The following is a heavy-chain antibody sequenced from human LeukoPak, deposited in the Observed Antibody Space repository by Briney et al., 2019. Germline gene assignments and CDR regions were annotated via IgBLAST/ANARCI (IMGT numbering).Heavy chain of an antibody. Sequence: PGGSLRLSCAASGFTFSSYSMNWVRQAPGKGLEWVSYISSSSSTIYYADSVKGRFTISRDNSKNTLYLQMNSLRAEDTAVYYCAKNYLPDDAFDIWGQGTMVTVSS. CDR2: ISSSSSTI. V-gene: IGHV3-48*01. CDR3: AKNYLPDDAFDI. J-gene: IGHJ3*02. CDR1: GFTFSSYS. D-gene: IGHD3-10*02.